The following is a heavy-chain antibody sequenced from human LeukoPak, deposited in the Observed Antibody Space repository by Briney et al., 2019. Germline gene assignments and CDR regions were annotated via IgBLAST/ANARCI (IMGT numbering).Heavy chain of an antibody. CDR2: ISDSGGST. J-gene: IGHJ4*02. CDR3: ANLLVDPYFDY. Sequence: PGGSLRLSCAASGFTFSSYAMSWVRQAPGKGLEWVSVISDSGGSTYYADSVKGRFTISRDNSKNTLYLQMNSLRAEDTAVYHCANLLVDPYFDYWGQGTLVTVSS. CDR1: GFTFSSYA. V-gene: IGHV3-23*01. D-gene: IGHD5-24*01.